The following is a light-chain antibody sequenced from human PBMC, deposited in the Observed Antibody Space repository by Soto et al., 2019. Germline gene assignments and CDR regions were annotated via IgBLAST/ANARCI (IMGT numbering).Light chain of an antibody. CDR1: NSEVGGYNF. CDR2: DVS. CDR3: SSYTSSSIPYV. V-gene: IGLV2-14*01. Sequence: QSVLTQPASVSGSPGQSITISCTGTNSEVGGYNFVSWYQQHPGKAPKLMIYDVSNRPSGVSNRFSGSKSGNTASLNISGLQAEDEADYYCSSYTSSSIPYVFGIGTKVTVL. J-gene: IGLJ1*01.